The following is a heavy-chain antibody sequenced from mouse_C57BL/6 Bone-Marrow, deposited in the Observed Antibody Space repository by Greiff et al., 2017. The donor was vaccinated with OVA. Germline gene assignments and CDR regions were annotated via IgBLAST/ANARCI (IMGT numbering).Heavy chain of an antibody. CDR2: LYPRSGNT. CDR1: GYTFTSYG. J-gene: IGHJ2*01. V-gene: IGHV1-81*01. Sequence: QVQLQQSGAELARPGASVKLSCKASGYTFTSYGISWVKQRPGQGLEWIGELYPRSGNTYYNEKFKGKATLTADKSSSTAYMELRSLTSEDSAVYFCARSPDGYYDLDYWGQGTTLTVSS. CDR3: ARSPDGYYDLDY. D-gene: IGHD2-3*01.